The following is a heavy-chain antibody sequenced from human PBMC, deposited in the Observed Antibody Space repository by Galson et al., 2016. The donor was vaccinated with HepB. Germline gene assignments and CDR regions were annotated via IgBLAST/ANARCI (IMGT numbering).Heavy chain of an antibody. Sequence: ETLSLTCAVSGASIDSTNWWSWVRQSPGKGLEWIGEVYRSGSTTYNPSLKSRLIISVDMSKNQFSLKLSSVTAADPAVYYCSGEGLRSNFDYWGQGILVTVSS. V-gene: IGHV4-4*02. J-gene: IGHJ4*02. CDR1: GASIDSTNW. CDR3: SGEGLRSNFDY. D-gene: IGHD5-12*01. CDR2: VYRSGST.